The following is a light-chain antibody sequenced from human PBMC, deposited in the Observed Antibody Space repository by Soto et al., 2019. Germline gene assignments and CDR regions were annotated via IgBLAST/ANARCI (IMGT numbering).Light chain of an antibody. Sequence: NFMLTQPHSVSESPGKTVIISCTRSSGSIASNYVQWYQQRPGSSPTTVIYEDNQRPSGVPDRFSGSIDISSNSASLTFSGLETEDEGDYSGQFYDAPNQVFGGGTKVTVV. CDR1: SGSIASNY. CDR3: QFYDAPNQV. V-gene: IGLV6-57*01. CDR2: EDN. J-gene: IGLJ3*02.